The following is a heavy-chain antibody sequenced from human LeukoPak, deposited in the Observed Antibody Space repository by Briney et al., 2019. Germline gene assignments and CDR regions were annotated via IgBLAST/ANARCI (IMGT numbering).Heavy chain of an antibody. CDR2: IYYSGST. Sequence: SETLSLTCTVSGGSISSYYWSWIRQPPGKGLEWIGYIYYSGSTNYNPSLKSRVTISVGTSKNQFSLKLSSVTAADTAVYYCARLQASLGFDPWGQGTLVTVSS. CDR1: GGSISSYY. CDR3: ARLQASLGFDP. D-gene: IGHD4-11*01. J-gene: IGHJ5*02. V-gene: IGHV4-59*08.